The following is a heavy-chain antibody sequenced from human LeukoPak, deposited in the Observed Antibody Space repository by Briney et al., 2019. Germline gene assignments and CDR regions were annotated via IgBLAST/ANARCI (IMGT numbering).Heavy chain of an antibody. CDR3: ARSYSSGWYYAFDI. CDR1: GYIFTSYW. CDR2: IYPGNSDT. Sequence: GASLQICGEGCGYIFTSYWIGGGRELAGKGLGGMGIIYPGNSDTRYSLSFQGQVSISADKSISTAYLQWSSLKASDTAMYYCARSYSSGWYYAFDIWGQGTMVTVSS. D-gene: IGHD6-19*01. V-gene: IGHV5-51*01. J-gene: IGHJ3*02.